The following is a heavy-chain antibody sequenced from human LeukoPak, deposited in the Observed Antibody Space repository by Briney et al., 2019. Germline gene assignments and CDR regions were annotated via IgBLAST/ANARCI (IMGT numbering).Heavy chain of an antibody. Sequence: GGSLRLSCAASRFTFSTYGMHWVRQAPGKGLEWVAVITNDGNYEKYADAVRGRFTISRDNSKNTLYLQMNSLSAEDTAVYYCARDSITGDNSLDFWGRGTLVTVSS. V-gene: IGHV3-33*05. D-gene: IGHD7-27*01. CDR3: ARDSITGDNSLDF. CDR1: RFTFSTYG. CDR2: ITNDGNYE. J-gene: IGHJ4*02.